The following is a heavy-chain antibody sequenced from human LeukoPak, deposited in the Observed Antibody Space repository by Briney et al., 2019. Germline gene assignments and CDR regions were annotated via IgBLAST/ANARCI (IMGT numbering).Heavy chain of an antibody. CDR2: IYISGST. CDR1: GGSISSYY. V-gene: IGHV4-4*07. Sequence: SETLSLTCTVSGGSISSYYWSWIRQPAGKGLEWIGRIYISGSTNYNPSLKSRVTMSVDTSKNQFSLKLSSVTAADAAVYYCARGYCSGGSCYVDYWGQGTLVTVSS. J-gene: IGHJ4*02. D-gene: IGHD2-15*01. CDR3: ARGYCSGGSCYVDY.